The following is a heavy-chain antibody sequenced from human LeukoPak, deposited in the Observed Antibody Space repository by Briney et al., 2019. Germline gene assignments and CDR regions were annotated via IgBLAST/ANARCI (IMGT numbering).Heavy chain of an antibody. V-gene: IGHV3-7*01. D-gene: IGHD6-19*01. Sequence: GSLRLSCAASGFTFSNYWMTWVRQALGKGLEWVASIKQDGSEKYYVDSVKGRFTVSRDNAKNSLSLQMNSLRAEDTAVYYCARISGWPATFDYWGQGTLGTVSS. CDR2: IKQDGSEK. J-gene: IGHJ4*02. CDR1: GFTFSNYW. CDR3: ARISGWPATFDY.